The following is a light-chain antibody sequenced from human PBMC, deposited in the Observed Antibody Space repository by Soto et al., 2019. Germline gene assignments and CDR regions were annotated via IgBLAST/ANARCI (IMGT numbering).Light chain of an antibody. J-gene: IGLJ1*01. CDR2: EXX. V-gene: IGLV2-8*01. CDR1: SSDVGTYKY. Sequence: QSALTQPPSASGSPGQSVTISCTGTSSDVGTYKYVSWYQQHPGKAPKLMIYEXXXXNSGVPDRLSAYTSGNTASLTVSGLQAEDEADYYCSSYANNNNFKFVFATGTKSPS. CDR3: SSYANNNNFKFV.